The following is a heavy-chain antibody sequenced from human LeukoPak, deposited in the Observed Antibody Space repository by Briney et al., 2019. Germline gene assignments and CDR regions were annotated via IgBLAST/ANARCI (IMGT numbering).Heavy chain of an antibody. J-gene: IGHJ4*02. Sequence: PGGSLRLSCAASGFTFSSYSMNWVRQAPGKGLEWVSYISSSSSTIYYAGSVKGRFTISRDNAKNSLYLQMNSLRAEDTAVYYCASPLYGLFDYWGQGTLVTVSS. CDR3: ASPLYGLFDY. D-gene: IGHD3-10*01. CDR2: ISSSSSTI. CDR1: GFTFSSYS. V-gene: IGHV3-48*01.